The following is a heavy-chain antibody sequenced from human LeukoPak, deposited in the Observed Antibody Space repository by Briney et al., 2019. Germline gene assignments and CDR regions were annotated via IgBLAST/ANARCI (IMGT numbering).Heavy chain of an antibody. CDR1: GISFKDHE. V-gene: IGHV3-9*01. D-gene: IGHD3-22*01. CDR2: ISWNNDYI. CDR3: VKDTLDNSGYRQYFQH. Sequence: PGGSVRLSCVTTGISFKDHEMHWVRQAPGKGLEWVSSISWNNDYIGYADSVRGRFTISRYNAKNSPYLQMNSLRPDDSAWYYCVKDTLDNSGYRQYFQHWGQGTLVIVSS. J-gene: IGHJ1*01.